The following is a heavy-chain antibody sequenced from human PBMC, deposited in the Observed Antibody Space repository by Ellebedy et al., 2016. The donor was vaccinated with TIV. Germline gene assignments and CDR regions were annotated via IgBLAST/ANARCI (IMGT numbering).Heavy chain of an antibody. J-gene: IGHJ1*01. CDR3: ARAISVAGGSFQH. CDR1: GFSFSSHW. CDR2: INGDGSST. V-gene: IGHV3-74*01. Sequence: PGGSLRLSCAGSGFSFSSHWIHRVRQAPGKGLVWVSRINGDGSSTRYADSVKGRFTISRDNAKNTMYLQMNSLRAEDTAVYYCARAISVAGGSFQHWGQGTLVTVSS. D-gene: IGHD6-19*01.